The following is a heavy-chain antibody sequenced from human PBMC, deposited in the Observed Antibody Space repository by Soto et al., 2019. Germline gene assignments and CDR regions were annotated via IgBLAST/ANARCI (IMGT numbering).Heavy chain of an antibody. CDR2: IYYSGST. J-gene: IGHJ4*02. Sequence: SETLSLTCTVSGGSISSGGYYWSWIRQHPGKGLEWIGYIYYSGSTYYNPSLKSRVTISVDTSKNQFSLKLSSVTAADTAVYYCASGNYYDSSGYLPPFGYWGQGTLVTVSS. CDR3: ASGNYYDSSGYLPPFGY. V-gene: IGHV4-31*03. D-gene: IGHD3-22*01. CDR1: GGSISSGGYY.